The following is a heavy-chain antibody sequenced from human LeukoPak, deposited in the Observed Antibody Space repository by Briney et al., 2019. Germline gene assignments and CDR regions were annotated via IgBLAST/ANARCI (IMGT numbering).Heavy chain of an antibody. CDR2: INSDGSST. D-gene: IGHD3-3*01. CDR1: GFTFSSYW. Sequence: GGSLRLSCAASGFTFSSYWMHWVRQAPGKRLVWVSRINSDGSSTSYADSVKGRFTISRNNAKNTLYLQMNSLRAEDTAVYYCARRYDFWSGYQSDYWGQGTLVTVSS. J-gene: IGHJ4*02. V-gene: IGHV3-74*01. CDR3: ARRYDFWSGYQSDY.